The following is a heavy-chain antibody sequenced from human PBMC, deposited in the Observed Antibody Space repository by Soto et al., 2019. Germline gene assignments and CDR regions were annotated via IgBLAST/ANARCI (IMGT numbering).Heavy chain of an antibody. CDR1: GFTFSSYA. D-gene: IGHD4-17*01. CDR3: AKCMTAVTTFPFDS. J-gene: IGHJ3*02. Sequence: EVQLLESGGGLVQPGGSLRLSCAASGFTFSSYAMSWVRQAPGKGLEWVSAISGSGGGTYYADSVKGRFTISRDNSKNPLYLQRHSLRAEDTAVYYCAKCMTAVTTFPFDSWGQGTMVTVSS. CDR2: ISGSGGGT. V-gene: IGHV3-23*01.